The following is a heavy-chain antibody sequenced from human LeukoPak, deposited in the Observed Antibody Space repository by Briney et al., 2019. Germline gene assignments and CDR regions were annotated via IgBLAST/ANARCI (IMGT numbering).Heavy chain of an antibody. Sequence: PGGSLRLSCAASGFTFDDYAMHWVRHAPGKGLEWVSLISGDGGSTYYADSVKGRFTISRDNNKNSLYLQMNSLRTEDTALYYCAKDIKDCTNGVCYYFDYWGQGTLVTVSS. CDR3: AKDIKDCTNGVCYYFDY. CDR1: GFTFDDYA. CDR2: ISGDGGST. V-gene: IGHV3-43*02. J-gene: IGHJ4*02. D-gene: IGHD2-8*01.